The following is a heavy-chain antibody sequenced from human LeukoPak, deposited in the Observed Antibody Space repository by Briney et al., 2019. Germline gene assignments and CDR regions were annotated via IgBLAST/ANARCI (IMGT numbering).Heavy chain of an antibody. D-gene: IGHD5-12*01. CDR1: GFTFSSYS. CDR2: INHSGST. J-gene: IGHJ4*02. CDR3: ARGRLQGLRLPFDY. V-gene: IGHV4-34*01. Sequence: GSLRLSCAASGFTFSSYSMNWVRQAPGKGLEWIGEINHSGSTNYNPSLKSRVTISVDTSKNQFSLKLSSVTAADTAVYYCARGRLQGLRLPFDYWGQGTLVTVSS.